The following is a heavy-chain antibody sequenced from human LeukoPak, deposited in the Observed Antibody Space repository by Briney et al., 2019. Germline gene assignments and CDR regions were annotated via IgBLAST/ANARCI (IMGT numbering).Heavy chain of an antibody. D-gene: IGHD4-17*01. CDR1: GFTFSSYS. J-gene: IGHJ4*02. V-gene: IGHV3-48*04. CDR2: ISSGSSTI. CDR3: AKDDYGDYRPSYYFDY. Sequence: GGSLRLSCAASGFTFSSYSMNWVRQAPGKGLEWVSYISSGSSTIYYADSVKGRFTISRDNAKNSLYLQMNSLRAEDTAVYYCAKDDYGDYRPSYYFDYWGQGTLVTVSS.